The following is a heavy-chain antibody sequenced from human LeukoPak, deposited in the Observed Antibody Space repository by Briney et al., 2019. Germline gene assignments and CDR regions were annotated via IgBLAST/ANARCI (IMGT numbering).Heavy chain of an antibody. J-gene: IGHJ4*02. V-gene: IGHV3-21*01. CDR2: ISSSGSYI. Sequence: GGSLRLSCAASGFTFSSYSMNWVRQAPGKGLEWVSTISSSGSYIYYADSVKGRFTISRDNAKNSLYLQMNSLRVEDTAVHYCARGGGITIFGEFNYWGQGTLVTVSS. CDR1: GFTFSSYS. CDR3: ARGGGITIFGEFNY. D-gene: IGHD3-3*01.